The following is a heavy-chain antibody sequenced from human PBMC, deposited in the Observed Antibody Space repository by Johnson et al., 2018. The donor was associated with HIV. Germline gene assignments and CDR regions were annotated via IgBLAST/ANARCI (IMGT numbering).Heavy chain of an antibody. CDR3: ARWGPYVSGIIDAFEI. D-gene: IGHD3-16*01. Sequence: QVQLVESGGGVVQPGKSLRLSCAASGLTFSDFAMHWVRQAPGTGLEWVAVTSYDGINKYYATSVKGRFTISRDTSKNTLYLKMNSLRAEDTAVYYCARWGPYVSGIIDAFEIWGQGTMVTVSS. J-gene: IGHJ3*02. V-gene: IGHV3-30-3*01. CDR1: GLTFSDFA. CDR2: TSYDGINK.